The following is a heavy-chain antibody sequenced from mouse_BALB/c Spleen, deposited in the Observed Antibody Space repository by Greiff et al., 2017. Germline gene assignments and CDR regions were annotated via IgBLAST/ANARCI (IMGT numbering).Heavy chain of an antibody. V-gene: IGHV1-82*01. D-gene: IGHD6-1*01. J-gene: IGHJ4*01. CDR2: IYPGDGDT. CDR3: ARWVPPYAMDY. CDR1: GYAFSSSW. Sequence: VQLQQSGPELVKPGASVKISCKASGYAFSSSWMNWVKQRPGQGLEWIGRIYPGDGDTNYNGKFKGKATLTADKSSSTAYMQLSSLTSVDSAVYFCARWVPPYAMDYWGQGTSVTVSS.